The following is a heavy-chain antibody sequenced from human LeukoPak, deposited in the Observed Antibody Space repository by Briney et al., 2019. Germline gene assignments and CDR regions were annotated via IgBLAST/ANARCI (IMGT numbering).Heavy chain of an antibody. J-gene: IGHJ5*02. CDR2: ISYDGSNK. CDR1: GFTFSTYG. Sequence: GGSLRLSCAASGFTFSTYGMHWVRQAPGKGLEWVALISYDGSNKYYADSVKGRFTISRDDSKNTLNLQMNSLRAEDTAVYYCARDLGQYYDTSDNWFDPWGQGTLVTVSS. D-gene: IGHD3-22*01. CDR3: ARDLGQYYDTSDNWFDP. V-gene: IGHV3-30*03.